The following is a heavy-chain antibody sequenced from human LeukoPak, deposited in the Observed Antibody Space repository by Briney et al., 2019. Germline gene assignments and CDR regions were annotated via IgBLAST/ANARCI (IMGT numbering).Heavy chain of an antibody. CDR2: ISGSGGST. Sequence: GGSLRLSCAASGFTFSSYAMSWVRQAPGKGLEWVSAISGSGGSTYYADSVKGQFTISRDNSKNTLYLQMNSLRAEDTAVYYCAKSGWLLYGYFDYWGQGTLVTVSS. CDR1: GFTFSSYA. D-gene: IGHD3-3*01. J-gene: IGHJ4*02. CDR3: AKSGWLLYGYFDY. V-gene: IGHV3-23*01.